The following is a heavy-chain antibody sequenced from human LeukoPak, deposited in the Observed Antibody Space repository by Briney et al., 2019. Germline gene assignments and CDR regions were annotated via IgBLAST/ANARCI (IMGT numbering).Heavy chain of an antibody. D-gene: IGHD4-17*01. CDR3: AKDSPYGDYTFDY. V-gene: IGHV3-9*01. Sequence: PGRSLRLSCAASGFTFDDYAMHWVRQAPGKGLEWASGISWNSGSIGYADSVKGRFTISRDNAKNSLYLQMNSLRAEDTALYYCAKDSPYGDYTFDYWGQGTLVTVSS. CDR2: ISWNSGSI. CDR1: GFTFDDYA. J-gene: IGHJ4*02.